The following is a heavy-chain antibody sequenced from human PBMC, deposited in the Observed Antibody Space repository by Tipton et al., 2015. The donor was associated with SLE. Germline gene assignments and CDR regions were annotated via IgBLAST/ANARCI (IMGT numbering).Heavy chain of an antibody. J-gene: IGHJ3*02. CDR1: GYSISSGYY. CDR2: IYHSGGT. Sequence: LRLSCAVSGYSISSGYYWGWIRQPPGKGLEWIGSIYHSGGTYYNPSLKSRVTISVDTSKNQFSLKLSSVTAADTAVYYCARHEYYDSSGYYYVENGFDIWGQGTMVAVSS. D-gene: IGHD3-22*01. V-gene: IGHV4-38-2*01. CDR3: ARHEYYDSSGYYYVENGFDI.